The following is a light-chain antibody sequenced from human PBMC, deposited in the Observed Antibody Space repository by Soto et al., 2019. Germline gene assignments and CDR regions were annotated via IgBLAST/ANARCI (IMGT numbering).Light chain of an antibody. V-gene: IGKV1-9*01. CDR2: TAS. J-gene: IGKJ1*01. CDR3: QQLNSHPPWT. Sequence: DIQLTQSPSFLPASVGDRVTITCRASQGISRSLAWYQQKPGKAPELLIYTASTLHSGVPSRFSGSGSGTEFTLTISSLQPEDFATYYCQQLNSHPPWTFGQGTKVEIK. CDR1: QGISRS.